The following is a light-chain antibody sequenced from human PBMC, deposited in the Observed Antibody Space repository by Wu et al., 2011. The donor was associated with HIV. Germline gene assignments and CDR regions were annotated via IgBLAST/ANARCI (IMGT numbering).Light chain of an antibody. CDR1: QSVSNN. CDR3: QQYGSSPYS. V-gene: IGKV3-20*01. CDR2: GAS. J-gene: IGKJ2*03. Sequence: EIVMTQSPATLSMSPGERAILSCRASQSVSNNLAWYQQKPGQAPRLLIYGASARAAGIPDRFSGSGSGTDFTLTISRLEPEDFAVYYCQQYGSSPYSFGQGTRVEIK.